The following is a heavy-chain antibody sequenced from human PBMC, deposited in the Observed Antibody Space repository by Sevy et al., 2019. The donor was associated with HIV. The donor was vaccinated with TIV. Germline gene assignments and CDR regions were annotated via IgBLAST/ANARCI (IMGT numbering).Heavy chain of an antibody. CDR2: ISRTSTTT. V-gene: IGHV3-48*02. CDR1: GFTFSTYS. J-gene: IGHJ5*02. CDR3: AREAYYYDNREENWFDP. D-gene: IGHD3-22*01. Sequence: GGSLRLSCKASGFTFSTYSMHWVRQAPGKGLEWVSSISRTSTTTYYADSGKGRFTISRDNAKNSLYLQMNSLRDEDTAVYYCAREAYYYDNREENWFDPWGQGTLVTVSS.